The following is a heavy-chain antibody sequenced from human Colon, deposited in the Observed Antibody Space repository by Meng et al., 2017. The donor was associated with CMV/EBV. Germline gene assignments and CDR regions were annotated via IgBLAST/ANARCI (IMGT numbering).Heavy chain of an antibody. J-gene: IGHJ4*02. CDR3: ARGGEMNHDY. CDR2: IKSKTYGGTT. Sequence: GGSLRLSCAASGVTFSNAWMSWVRQAPGKGLEWVGRIKSKTYGGTTDYAAPVKGRFSFSRDDSKNTLYLQMNSLRAEDTAVYYCARGGEMNHDYWGQGTLVTVSS. V-gene: IGHV3-15*01. D-gene: IGHD1-14*01. CDR1: GVTFSNAW.